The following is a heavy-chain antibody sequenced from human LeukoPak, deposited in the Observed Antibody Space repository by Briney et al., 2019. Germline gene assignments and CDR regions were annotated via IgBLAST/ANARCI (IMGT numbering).Heavy chain of an antibody. J-gene: IGHJ4*02. CDR3: AKARGGTHWGGEY. CDR1: GFTFSSYA. V-gene: IGHV3-23*01. CDR2: ISGTGDNT. D-gene: IGHD2-15*01. Sequence: PGGSLRLSCAASGFTFSSYAMSWVRQAPGKGLEWVSAISGTGDNTYYADSVKGRFSISRDNSKTTLYLQMNSLKAEDTAVYYCAKARGGTHWGGEYWGQGTLVTVSS.